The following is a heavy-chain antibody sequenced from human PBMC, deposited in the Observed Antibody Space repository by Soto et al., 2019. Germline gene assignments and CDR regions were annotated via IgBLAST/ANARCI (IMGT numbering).Heavy chain of an antibody. Sequence: GGSLRLSCEASGFIFSDFGMHWVRQAPGKGLEWVAVISYDGNNKYYAQSVKGRFTISRDNSKNTLFLNMDSLRPEDTAVYHCVKADMHKPVVNSPDAFDFWGPGTMVTVSS. CDR3: VKADMHKPVVNSPDAFDF. V-gene: IGHV3-30*18. D-gene: IGHD3-22*01. CDR2: ISYDGNNK. CDR1: GFIFSDFG. J-gene: IGHJ3*01.